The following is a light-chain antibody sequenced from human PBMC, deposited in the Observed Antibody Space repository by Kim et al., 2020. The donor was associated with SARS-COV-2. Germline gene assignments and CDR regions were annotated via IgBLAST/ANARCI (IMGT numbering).Light chain of an antibody. CDR2: SAS. CDR1: ESVGTW. J-gene: IGKJ2*01. Sequence: SASVGDRVTSTCRASESVGTWLAWYQQKPGKAPMLLVTSASILQTGVPIRFSARGFGTDFTLTISSLQPEDLATYFCQQANSFPLTFGQGTKLEI. V-gene: IGKV1-12*01. CDR3: QQANSFPLT.